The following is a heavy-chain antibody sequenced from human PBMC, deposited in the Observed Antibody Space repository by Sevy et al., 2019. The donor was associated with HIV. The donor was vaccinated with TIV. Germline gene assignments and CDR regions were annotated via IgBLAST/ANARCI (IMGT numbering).Heavy chain of an antibody. J-gene: IGHJ4*02. CDR3: ARGPEWELTSFLSH. V-gene: IGHV3-30-3*01. Sequence: GGSLRLSCAASGFTFRTYAFHWVRQAPGRGLEWNGLISSNGDNAVYANSVRGRFTISRDNSMNTLYLQMSSLTPEDTAVYYCARGPEWELTSFLSHWGQGALVTVSS. D-gene: IGHD1-26*01. CDR2: ISSNGDNA. CDR1: GFTFRTYA.